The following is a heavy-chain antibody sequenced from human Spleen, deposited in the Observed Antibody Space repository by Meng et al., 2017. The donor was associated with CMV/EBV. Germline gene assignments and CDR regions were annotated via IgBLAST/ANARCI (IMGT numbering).Heavy chain of an antibody. CDR2: ISSSGSTI. V-gene: IGHV3-48*03. J-gene: IGHJ6*02. Sequence: GESLKISCAASGFTFSSYEMNWVRQAPGKGLEWVSYISSSGSTIYYADSVKGRFTISRDNAKNSLYLQMNSLRAEDTAVYYCARDRVAARPTNRYYYYYYGMDVWGQGTTVTVSS. D-gene: IGHD6-13*01. CDR3: ARDRVAARPTNRYYYYYYGMDV. CDR1: GFTFSSYE.